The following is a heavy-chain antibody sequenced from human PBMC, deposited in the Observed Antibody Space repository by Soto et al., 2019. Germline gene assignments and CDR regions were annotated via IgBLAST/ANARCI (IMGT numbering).Heavy chain of an antibody. J-gene: IGHJ6*02. CDR1: GYTFSSYG. CDR3: AREGYYSASGTYSPPRFYGMDV. D-gene: IGHD3-10*01. V-gene: IGHV1-18*01. Sequence: QAQLVQSGVEVKKAGASVKVSCKASGYTFSSYGISWARQAPGQGLEWMGWISDYNGNTQYAQKFQGRVFMTTDTATRTAYLKLRGLRSDDTDVYFCAREGYYSASGTYSPPRFYGMDVWGQGTTVTVSS. CDR2: ISDYNGNT.